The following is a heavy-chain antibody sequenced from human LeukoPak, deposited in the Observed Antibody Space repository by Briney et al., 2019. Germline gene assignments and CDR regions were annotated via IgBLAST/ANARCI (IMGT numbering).Heavy chain of an antibody. V-gene: IGHV1-3*01. Sequence: PWASVKVSCTASGYTFTSYAMHWVRQAPGQRLEWMGWINAGNGNTKYSQKFQGRVTITRDTSASTAYMELSSLRSEDTAVYYCAVVPAAILPYFDYWGQGTLVTVSS. J-gene: IGHJ4*02. CDR1: GYTFTSYA. CDR2: INAGNGNT. CDR3: AVVPAAILPYFDY. D-gene: IGHD2-2*02.